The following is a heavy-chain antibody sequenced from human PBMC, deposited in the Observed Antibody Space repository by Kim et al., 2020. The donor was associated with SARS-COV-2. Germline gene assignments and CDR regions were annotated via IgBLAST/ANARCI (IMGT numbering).Heavy chain of an antibody. D-gene: IGHD3-22*01. V-gene: IGHV5-51*01. J-gene: IGHJ5*02. CDR3: ARVFEGYYYDSSGYYYNWFDP. CDR1: GYSFTSYW. Sequence: GESLKISCKGSGYSFTSYWIGWVRQMPGKGLEWMGIIYPGDSDTRYSPSFQGQVTISADKSISTAYLQWSSLKASDTAMYYCARVFEGYYYDSSGYYYNWFDPWGQGTLVTVSS. CDR2: IYPGDSDT.